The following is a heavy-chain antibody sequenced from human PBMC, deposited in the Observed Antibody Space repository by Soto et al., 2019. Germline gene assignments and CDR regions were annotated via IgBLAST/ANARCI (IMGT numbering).Heavy chain of an antibody. CDR1: GFTFDDYA. J-gene: IGHJ4*02. D-gene: IGHD1-26*01. CDR2: ISWNSGSI. V-gene: IGHV3-9*01. CDR3: AKAMGGWFPSFDY. Sequence: PGGSLRLSCAASGFTFDDYAMHWVRQAPGKGLEWVSGISWNSGSIGYADSVKGRFTISRDNAKNSLYLQMNSLRAEDTALYYCAKAMGGWFPSFDYWGQGTLVTVSS.